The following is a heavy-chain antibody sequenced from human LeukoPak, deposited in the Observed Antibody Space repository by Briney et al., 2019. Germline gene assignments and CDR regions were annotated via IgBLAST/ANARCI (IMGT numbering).Heavy chain of an antibody. CDR3: AKADSGTYYGLGDYFDY. CDR2: INTGNGNT. V-gene: IGHV1-3*03. CDR1: GYTFTNYA. J-gene: IGHJ4*02. D-gene: IGHD1-26*01. Sequence: ASVKVSCKASGYTFTNYAMHWVRQAPGQRLEWMGWINTGNGNTKYSQEFQGRVTISRDTSASTAYMELSSLTSEDMAVYYCAKADSGTYYGLGDYFDYWGQGTLVTVSS.